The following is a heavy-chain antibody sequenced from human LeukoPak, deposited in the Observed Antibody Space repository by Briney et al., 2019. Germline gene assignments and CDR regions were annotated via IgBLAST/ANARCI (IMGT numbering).Heavy chain of an antibody. V-gene: IGHV4-4*07. Sequence: SETLSLTCTVSGGSISSYYWSWIRQPAGKGLEWIGRIYTSGSTNYNPSLKSRVTMSVDTSKNQFSLKLSSVTAADTAVYYCARDGRERQLVTFDPWGQGTLVTVSS. CDR2: IYTSGST. D-gene: IGHD6-13*01. CDR1: GGSISSYY. J-gene: IGHJ5*02. CDR3: ARDGRERQLVTFDP.